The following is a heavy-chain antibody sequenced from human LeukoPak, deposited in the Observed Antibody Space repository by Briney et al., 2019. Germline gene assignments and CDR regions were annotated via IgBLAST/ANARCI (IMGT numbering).Heavy chain of an antibody. Sequence: SETLSLTCTVSGGYISNYYWSWIRQPAGKGLEWIGRIYTSGTNYNPSLKSRVTMSVDTPKDQFSLKLNSVTAADTAVYYCARGDSLTGYFGYWGQGTLVTVSS. V-gene: IGHV4-4*07. D-gene: IGHD3-9*01. CDR3: ARGDSLTGYFGY. CDR1: GGYISNYY. CDR2: IYTSGT. J-gene: IGHJ4*02.